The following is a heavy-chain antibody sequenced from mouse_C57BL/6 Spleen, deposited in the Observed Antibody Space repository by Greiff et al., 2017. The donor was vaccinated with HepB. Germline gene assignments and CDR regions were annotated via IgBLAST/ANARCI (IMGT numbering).Heavy chain of an antibody. Sequence: VQLQQSGTVLARPGASVKMSCKTSGYTFTSYWMHWVKQRPGQGLEWIGAIYPGNSDTSYNQKFKGKAKLTAVTTASTAYMELSSLTNEDSAVYCCTRGDYYGSSYGYFDVWGTGTTVTVSS. CDR2: IYPGNSDT. CDR1: GYTFTSYW. J-gene: IGHJ1*03. V-gene: IGHV1-5*01. CDR3: TRGDYYGSSYGYFDV. D-gene: IGHD1-1*01.